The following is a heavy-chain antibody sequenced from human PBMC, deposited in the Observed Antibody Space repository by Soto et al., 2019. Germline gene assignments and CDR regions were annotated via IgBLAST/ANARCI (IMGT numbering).Heavy chain of an antibody. CDR3: VTDSPLIFGRGMDV. CDR2: FDPEDGET. CDR1: GYTLTELS. Sequence: ASVKVSCKVSGYTLTELSMHWVRQAPGKGLEWMGGFDPEDGETIYAQKFQGRVTMTEDTSTDTAYMELSSLRSEDTAVYYCVTDSPLIFGRGMDVWGQGTTVTV. D-gene: IGHD3-3*01. V-gene: IGHV1-24*01. J-gene: IGHJ6*02.